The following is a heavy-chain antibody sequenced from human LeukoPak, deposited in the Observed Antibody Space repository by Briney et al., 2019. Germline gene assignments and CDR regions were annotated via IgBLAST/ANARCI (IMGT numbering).Heavy chain of an antibody. CDR2: ISYDGSNK. CDR1: GFTFSSYA. V-gene: IGHV3-30-3*01. D-gene: IGHD6-19*01. CDR3: AKGGGLAVFDY. J-gene: IGHJ4*02. Sequence: GGSLRLSCAASGFTFSSYAMHWVRQAPGKGLEWVAVISYDGSNKYYADSVKGRFTISRDNSKNTLYLQMNSLRAEDTAVYYCAKGGGLAVFDYWGQGTLVTVSS.